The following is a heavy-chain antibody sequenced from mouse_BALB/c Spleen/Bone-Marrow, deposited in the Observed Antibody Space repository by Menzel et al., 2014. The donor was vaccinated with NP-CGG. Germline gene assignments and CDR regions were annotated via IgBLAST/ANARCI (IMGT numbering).Heavy chain of an antibody. J-gene: IGHJ3*01. V-gene: IGHV5-9-2*01. CDR3: ARHAYYDQAEVSFVY. CDR2: ISGGGSYT. CDR1: GFTFSSYG. Sequence: EVKLVESGGNLVKSGGSLKLPCAASGFTFSSYGMSWVRQTPEKRLEWVATISGGGSYTFYPDSVKGRFTISRDNAKNNLYLQLSSLRSEDTALYYCARHAYYDQAEVSFVYWGQGTLVTVSA. D-gene: IGHD2-4*01.